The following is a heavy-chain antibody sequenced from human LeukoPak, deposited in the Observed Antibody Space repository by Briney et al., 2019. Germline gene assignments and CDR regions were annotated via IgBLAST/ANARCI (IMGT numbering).Heavy chain of an antibody. J-gene: IGHJ6*02. CDR1: GGSFSGYY. Sequence: SETLSLTCAVYGGSFSGYYWSWIRQPPGKGLEWIGEINHSGSTNYNPSLKSRVTISVDTSKNQFSLKLSSVTAADTAVYYCARVLIYYYYYGMDVWGQGTTVTVSS. V-gene: IGHV4-34*01. CDR3: ARVLIYYYYYGMDV. CDR2: INHSGST.